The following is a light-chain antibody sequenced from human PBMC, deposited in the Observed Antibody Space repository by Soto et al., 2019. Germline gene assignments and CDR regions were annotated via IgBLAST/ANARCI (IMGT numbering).Light chain of an antibody. J-gene: IGKJ3*01. V-gene: IGKV3-20*01. CDR3: QQDQYGASPLLT. CDR2: AAS. Sequence: EIVLTQSPGTLSLSPGERATLSCRASQSVSSNSLAWYQQIPGQAPRLLIYAASSRATGIPDRFSGSGSWTDFNLTISRLEPEDFAVYYCQQDQYGASPLLTFGPGTKVDIK. CDR1: QSVSSNS.